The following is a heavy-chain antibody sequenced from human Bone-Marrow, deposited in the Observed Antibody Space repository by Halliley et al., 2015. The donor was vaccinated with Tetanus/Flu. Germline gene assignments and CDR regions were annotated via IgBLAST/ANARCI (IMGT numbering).Heavy chain of an antibody. Sequence: CAAPGFTFSNYGMHWVRQAPGKGLEWVAVIWFDGSKKYYVDSVKGRFTISRDNSKNTLYLQMNSLRAEDTAVYYCAGDGQLGYFDYWGQGTLVTVSS. CDR3: AGDGQLGYFDY. J-gene: IGHJ4*02. CDR1: GFTFSNYG. CDR2: IWFDGSKK. V-gene: IGHV3-33*01. D-gene: IGHD6-13*01.